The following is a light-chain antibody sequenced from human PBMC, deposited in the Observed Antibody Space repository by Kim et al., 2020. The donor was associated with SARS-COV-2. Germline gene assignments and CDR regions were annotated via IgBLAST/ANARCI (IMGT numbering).Light chain of an antibody. CDR1: SSNIENNY. CDR2: DN. J-gene: IGLJ2*01. Sequence: PGQKVTISCSGGSSNIENNYVSWYQQLPGTAPKLLIYDNKRPSGIPDRFSGSKSDMSATLGITGLQTGDEADYYCATWDSSLSVGVFGGGTQLTVL. CDR3: ATWDSSLSVGV. V-gene: IGLV1-51*01.